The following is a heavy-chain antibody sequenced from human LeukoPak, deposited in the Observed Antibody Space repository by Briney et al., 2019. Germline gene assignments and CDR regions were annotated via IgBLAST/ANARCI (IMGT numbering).Heavy chain of an antibody. CDR3: TRSSDHGDYVFY. J-gene: IGHJ4*02. Sequence: PGGSLRLSCAASGFTFSGSAMHWVRQASGKGLEWAGRIRSKANSYATAYAASVKGRFTISRDDSKNTAYLQMNSLKTEDTAVYYCTRSSDHGDYVFYWGQGTLVTVSS. D-gene: IGHD4-17*01. V-gene: IGHV3-73*01. CDR2: IRSKANSYAT. CDR1: GFTFSGSA.